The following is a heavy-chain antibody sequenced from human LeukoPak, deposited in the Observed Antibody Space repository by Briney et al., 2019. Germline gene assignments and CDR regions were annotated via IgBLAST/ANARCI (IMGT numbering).Heavy chain of an antibody. V-gene: IGHV3-23*01. Sequence: AGGSLRLSCAASGFTFSNYAMSWVRQVPGKGLEWVSTISGSGGSTYYADSLKGRFSISRDNSKNTLFLQMKSLRAEDTAVYYCAKERGYTSGLATLDYWGQGTLVTVST. CDR1: GFTFSNYA. CDR3: AKERGYTSGLATLDY. J-gene: IGHJ4*02. D-gene: IGHD6-19*01. CDR2: ISGSGGST.